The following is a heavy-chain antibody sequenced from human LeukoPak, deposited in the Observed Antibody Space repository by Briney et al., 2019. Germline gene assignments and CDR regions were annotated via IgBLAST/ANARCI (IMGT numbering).Heavy chain of an antibody. D-gene: IGHD6-6*01. Sequence: SEILFLTCTVSGGSIRSYYWSWIRQPPGKGLEWTGYIYYSGSTYYNPSLKSRVTISVDTSKNQFSLKLSSVTAADTAVYYCARLPPEYSSSSGVDYWGQGTLVTDSS. J-gene: IGHJ4*02. CDR1: GGSIRSYY. CDR3: ARLPPEYSSSSGVDY. CDR2: IYYSGST. V-gene: IGHV4-59*08.